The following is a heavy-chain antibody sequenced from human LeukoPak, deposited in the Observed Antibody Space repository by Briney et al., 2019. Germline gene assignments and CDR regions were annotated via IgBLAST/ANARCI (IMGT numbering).Heavy chain of an antibody. J-gene: IGHJ5*02. Sequence: SETLSLTCTVSGGSISTYYWSWIRQPPGKGLEWIGYIYYSGSTNYNPSLKSRVTISLDTSKNQFSLKLNSVTAADTAMYYCARSSIAALNWFDPWGQGTLVTVSS. CDR3: ARSSIAALNWFDP. CDR1: GGSISTYY. V-gene: IGHV4-59*01. D-gene: IGHD6-6*01. CDR2: IYYSGST.